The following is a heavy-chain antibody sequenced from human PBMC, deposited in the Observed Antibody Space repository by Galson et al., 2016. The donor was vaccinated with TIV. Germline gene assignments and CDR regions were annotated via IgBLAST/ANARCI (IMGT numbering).Heavy chain of an antibody. CDR1: GFIISPYG. CDR2: ISSDGNNK. Sequence: SLRLSCAASGFIISPYGLHWVRQAPGKGLEWVAVISSDGNNKDYADSVKGRFTISRDNSKNTLYLQMSSLRPEDTAAYYCASETFYYDIRDYAPLGFWGQGTLVTVSS. CDR3: ASETFYYDIRDYAPLGF. D-gene: IGHD3-22*01. J-gene: IGHJ4*02. V-gene: IGHV3-30*03.